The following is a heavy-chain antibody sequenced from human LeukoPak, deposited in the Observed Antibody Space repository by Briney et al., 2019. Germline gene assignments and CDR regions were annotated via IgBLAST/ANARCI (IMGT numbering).Heavy chain of an antibody. CDR3: AKTLGYCSGGSCYSGVIDY. Sequence: GGSLRLSCAASGFTFSSYEMNWVRQAPGKGLEWVSYISSSGSTIYYADSVKGRFIISRDNSKNTLYLQMNSLRAEDTAVYYCAKTLGYCSGGSCYSGVIDYWGQGILVTVSS. V-gene: IGHV3-48*03. CDR2: ISSSGSTI. CDR1: GFTFSSYE. D-gene: IGHD2-15*01. J-gene: IGHJ4*02.